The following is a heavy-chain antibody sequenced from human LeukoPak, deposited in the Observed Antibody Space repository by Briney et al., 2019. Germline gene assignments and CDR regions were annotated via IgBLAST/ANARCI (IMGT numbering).Heavy chain of an antibody. D-gene: IGHD1-26*01. CDR1: GFTFSSYS. CDR3: AKTWEPKFGFDQ. CDR2: ISSSSSTI. J-gene: IGHJ4*02. V-gene: IGHV3-48*01. Sequence: GGSLRLSCAASGFTFSSYSMNWVRQAPGRGLEWVSYISSSSSTIYYSDSVKGRFTISRDNSKNTLYLQMNSLRVEDTAIYYCAKTWEPKFGFDQWGQGTLVTVSS.